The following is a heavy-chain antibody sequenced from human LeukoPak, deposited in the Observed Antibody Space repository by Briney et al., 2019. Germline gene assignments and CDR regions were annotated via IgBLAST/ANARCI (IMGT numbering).Heavy chain of an antibody. CDR1: GFNFDDYA. J-gene: IGHJ6*03. Sequence: GGSLRLSCAASGFNFDDYAMHWVRQAPGKGLVWVSRINSDGSGTSYADSVKGRFTISRDNAKNTLYLQMNSLRAEDTAVYYCARVLENYYYMDVWGKGTTVTVSS. CDR2: INSDGSGT. CDR3: ARVLENYYYMDV. V-gene: IGHV3-74*01. D-gene: IGHD3-3*01.